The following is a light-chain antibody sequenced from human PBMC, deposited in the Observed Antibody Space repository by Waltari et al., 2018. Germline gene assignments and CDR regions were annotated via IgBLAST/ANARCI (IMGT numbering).Light chain of an antibody. CDR3: AAWDDTLNGHFV. CDR2: GND. Sequence: QSVLTQPPSASGPLAQTVPLSRSGTGYNLRTNMVNRYHQLPGTSPKVVIYGNDHRPSGVPDRFSGSKSGTSASLAISGFQSEDEADYYCAAWDDTLNGHFVFGTGTKVTVL. CDR1: GYNLRTNM. V-gene: IGLV1-44*01. J-gene: IGLJ1*01.